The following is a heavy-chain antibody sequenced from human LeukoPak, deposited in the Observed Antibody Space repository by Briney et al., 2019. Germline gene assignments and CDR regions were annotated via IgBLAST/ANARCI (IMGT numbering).Heavy chain of an antibody. CDR3: ARAGLKSYDFWSGYKYYMDV. CDR2: MNPNSGNT. Sequence: ASVKVSCKASGYTFTSYDINWVRQATGQGLEWMGWMNPNSGNTGYAQKFQGRVTMTRNTSISTAYMELSSLRSEDTAVYYCARAGLKSYDFWSGYKYYMDVWGKGTTVTVSS. V-gene: IGHV1-8*01. J-gene: IGHJ6*03. CDR1: GYTFTSYD. D-gene: IGHD3-3*01.